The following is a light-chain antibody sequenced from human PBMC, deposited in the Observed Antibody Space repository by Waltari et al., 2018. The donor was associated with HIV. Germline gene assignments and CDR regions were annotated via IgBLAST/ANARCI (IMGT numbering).Light chain of an antibody. Sequence: QSALTQPPSASGSPGQSVTISCTGTSSDVGGYNYVSWYQQHPGKAPKLMIYEVSKRPSWVPVCFSGSKSGSPASLPVSVLQADDDADYYCSSYAGINNRWLFGGGTKLTVL. J-gene: IGLJ3*02. V-gene: IGLV2-8*01. CDR2: EVS. CDR1: SSDVGGYNY. CDR3: SSYAGINNRWL.